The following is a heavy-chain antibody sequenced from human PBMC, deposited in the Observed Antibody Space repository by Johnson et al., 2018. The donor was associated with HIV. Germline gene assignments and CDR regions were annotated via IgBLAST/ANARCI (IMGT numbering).Heavy chain of an antibody. CDR2: ISFDGSNK. CDR1: GFTFSNYP. V-gene: IGHV3-30*04. CDR3: AKDGDDGDEADGTKGAFDI. D-gene: IGHD2-2*01. J-gene: IGHJ3*02. Sequence: QVQLVESGGGVVRPGRSLRLSCAASGFTFSNYPMHWVRQAPGKGLEWVAVISFDGSNKYYTDSVTGRFTISRDDARNTLYLQMNSLRVEDTALYYCAKDGDDGDEADGTKGAFDIWGQGTMVTVSS.